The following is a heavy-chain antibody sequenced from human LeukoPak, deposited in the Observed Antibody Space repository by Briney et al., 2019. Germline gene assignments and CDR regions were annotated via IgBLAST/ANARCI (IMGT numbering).Heavy chain of an antibody. V-gene: IGHV3-23*01. Sequence: PGGSLRLSCAASGFTLSSYAMSWVRQAPGKGLEWVSAISGSGGSTFYAGSVKGRFNTSRDNSKNKLYLNMNSLRAEDTAVYYCAKSASSVGYDFWSGYYPLCFDYWGQGPLVPVSS. D-gene: IGHD3-3*01. CDR3: AKSASSVGYDFWSGYYPLCFDY. CDR1: GFTLSSYA. CDR2: ISGSGGST. J-gene: IGHJ4*02.